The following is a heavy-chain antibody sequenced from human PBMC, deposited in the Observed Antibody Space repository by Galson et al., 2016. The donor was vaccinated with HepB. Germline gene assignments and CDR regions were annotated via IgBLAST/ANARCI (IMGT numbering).Heavy chain of an antibody. V-gene: IGHV3-30*03. D-gene: IGHD4-17*01. CDR1: GFAFRTHG. CDR2: ISYDGHNK. CDR3: ATSTWETTGFDY. J-gene: IGHJ4*02. Sequence: SLRLSCAASGFAFRTHGLHWIRQAPGKRLEWVSIISYDGHNKFFIDSVRGRFTISRDNSKNTVYLQTNSLRAADTAVYYCATSTWETTGFDYWGQGTLVAVSS.